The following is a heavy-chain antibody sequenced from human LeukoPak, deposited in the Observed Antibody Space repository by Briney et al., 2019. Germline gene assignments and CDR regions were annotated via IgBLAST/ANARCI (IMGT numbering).Heavy chain of an antibody. CDR1: GFTFSSYA. CDR2: IGGSGGNT. Sequence: GGSLRLSCAASGFTFSSYAMSWVRQAPGKGLEWVSVIGGSGGNTYYADSVKGRFTISRDNSKNTVFLLMNSLRAEDTAVYYCARGFGRPWGQGTLVTVSS. V-gene: IGHV3-23*01. J-gene: IGHJ5*02. D-gene: IGHD3-10*01. CDR3: ARGFGRP.